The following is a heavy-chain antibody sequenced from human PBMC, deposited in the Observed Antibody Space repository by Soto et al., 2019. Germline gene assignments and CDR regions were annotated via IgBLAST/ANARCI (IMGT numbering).Heavy chain of an antibody. D-gene: IGHD1-1*01. CDR3: ARHSKEYRKSLDN. Sequence: QLQLQESGPGLVKPSETLSLTCPVSGGSISGYYWSWIRQPPGKGLEWIAFIHYTGSSNSNPSRERRVTMTIDTSKNQFALKLSSVTDADTAVYYCARHSKEYRKSLDNWGQGTLVTVS. J-gene: IGHJ4*02. V-gene: IGHV4-59*08. CDR2: IHYTGSS. CDR1: GGSISGYY.